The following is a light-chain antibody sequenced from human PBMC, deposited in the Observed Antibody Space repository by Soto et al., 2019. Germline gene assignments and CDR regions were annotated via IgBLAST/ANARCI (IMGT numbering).Light chain of an antibody. CDR3: QQYGSSLLT. Sequence: EIGLTQSPGTLSLSPGVRATLSCRASQTISSSSLAWYQQKPGQAHRLLIFGASIRATGIPDRFSGRGSVTDFPLTISRLEHEDFAVYYCQQYGSSLLTFGGGTKVEI. V-gene: IGKV3-20*01. CDR2: GAS. CDR1: QTISSSS. J-gene: IGKJ4*01.